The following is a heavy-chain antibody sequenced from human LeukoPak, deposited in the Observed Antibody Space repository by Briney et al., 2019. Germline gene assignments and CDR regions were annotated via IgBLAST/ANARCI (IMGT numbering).Heavy chain of an antibody. V-gene: IGHV3-48*04. CDR2: ISSSGSTI. CDR1: GFTFSSYS. CDR3: ARFLRGYSGYGEGFDY. D-gene: IGHD5-12*01. J-gene: IGHJ4*02. Sequence: PGGSLRLSCAASGFTFSSYSMNWVRQAPGKGLEWVSYISSSGSTIYYADSVKGRFTISRDNAKNSLYLQMNSLRAEDTAVYYCARFLRGYSGYGEGFDYWGQGTLVTVSS.